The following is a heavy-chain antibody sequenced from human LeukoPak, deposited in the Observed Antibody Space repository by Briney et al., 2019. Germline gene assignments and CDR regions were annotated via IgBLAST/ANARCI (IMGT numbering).Heavy chain of an antibody. CDR3: AKDQEYYDSSGYYDY. V-gene: IGHV3-23*01. D-gene: IGHD3-22*01. CDR2: ISGSGGST. Sequence: PGGSLRLSCAASGFTFSSYAMSWVRQAPGKGLEWASAISGSGGSTYYADSVKGRFTISRDNSKNTLYLQMNSLRAEDTAVYYCAKDQEYYDSSGYYDYWGQGTLVTVSS. J-gene: IGHJ4*02. CDR1: GFTFSSYA.